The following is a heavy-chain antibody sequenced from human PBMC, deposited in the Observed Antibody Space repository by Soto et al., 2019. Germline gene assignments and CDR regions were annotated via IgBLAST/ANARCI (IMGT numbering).Heavy chain of an antibody. J-gene: IGHJ4*02. CDR1: GYTFTSYA. Sequence: ASVKVSCKASGYTFTSYAMHWVRQAPGQRLEWMGWINAGNGNTKYSQKFQGRVTITRDTSASTAYMELSSLRSEDTAVYYCARGSWYSDYLDYWGQETLVTVPS. V-gene: IGHV1-3*01. CDR2: INAGNGNT. D-gene: IGHD6-13*01. CDR3: ARGSWYSDYLDY.